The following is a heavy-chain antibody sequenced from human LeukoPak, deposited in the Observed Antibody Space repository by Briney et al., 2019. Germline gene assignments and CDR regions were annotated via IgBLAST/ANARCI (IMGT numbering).Heavy chain of an antibody. CDR1: GGSFSTYY. D-gene: IGHD6-19*01. CDR3: AKDLSSSPEFYFDY. J-gene: IGHJ4*02. CDR2: INYSGST. Sequence: SETLSLTCTVSGGSFSTYYWSWIRQPPGKGLEWIGYINYSGSTTYSPSLKSRVTISVDASKSQFSLKLTSVTAADTAVYYCAKDLSSSPEFYFDYWGQGTLVTVSS. V-gene: IGHV4-59*01.